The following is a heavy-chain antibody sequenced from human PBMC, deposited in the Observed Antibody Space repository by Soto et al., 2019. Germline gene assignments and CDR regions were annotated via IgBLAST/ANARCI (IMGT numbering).Heavy chain of an antibody. D-gene: IGHD2-15*01. CDR3: ARGGVPIYSPC. CDR2: ISGSGGTT. V-gene: IGHV3-23*01. CDR1: GFTFSSYA. J-gene: IGHJ4*02. Sequence: GGSLRLSCAASGFTFSSYAMTWVRQAPGKGLEWVSIISGSGGTTYYSDSVKGRFTISRDNSKNTLYLQMNSLRADDTAVYYFARGGVPIYSPCWGPGPLVTVSS.